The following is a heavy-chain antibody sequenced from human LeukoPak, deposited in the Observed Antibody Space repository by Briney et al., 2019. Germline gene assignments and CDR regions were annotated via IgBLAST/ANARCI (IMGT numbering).Heavy chain of an antibody. CDR3: ARDLRGYSYGYPY. Sequence: ASVKVSCKASGYTFTGYYMHWVRQAPGQGLEWMGGIIPIFGTANYAQKFQGRVTITADESTSTAYMELSSLRSEDTAVYYCARDLRGYSYGYPYWGQGTLVTVSS. CDR2: IIPIFGTA. D-gene: IGHD5-18*01. V-gene: IGHV1-69*13. J-gene: IGHJ4*02. CDR1: GYTFTGYY.